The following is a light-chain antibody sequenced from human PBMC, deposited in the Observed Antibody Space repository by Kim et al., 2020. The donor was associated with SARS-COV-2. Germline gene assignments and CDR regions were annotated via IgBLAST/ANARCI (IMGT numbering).Light chain of an antibody. CDR3: GTWDSSLSAGV. V-gene: IGLV1-51*01. Sequence: GQKVPVSASVSTSNIGNNYVSWYQQLPGTAPKLLIYDNDKRPSGIPDRFSGSKSGTSATLGITGLQTGDEADYYCGTWDSSLSAGVFGTGTKVTVL. CDR2: DND. J-gene: IGLJ1*01. CDR1: TSNIGNNY.